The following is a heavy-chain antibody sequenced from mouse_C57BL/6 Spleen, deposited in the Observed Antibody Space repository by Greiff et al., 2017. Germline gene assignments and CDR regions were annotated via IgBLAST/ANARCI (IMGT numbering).Heavy chain of an antibody. Sequence: VQLQQSGAELVRPGTSVKMSCKASGYTFTNYWIGWAKQRPGHGLAWIGDIYPGGGYTNYNEKFKGKATLTADKSSSTAYMQFSSLTSEDSAIYYCARSDGSSYEAWFAYWGQGTLVTVSA. V-gene: IGHV1-63*01. J-gene: IGHJ3*01. CDR2: IYPGGGYT. CDR3: ARSDGSSYEAWFAY. D-gene: IGHD1-1*01. CDR1: GYTFTNYW.